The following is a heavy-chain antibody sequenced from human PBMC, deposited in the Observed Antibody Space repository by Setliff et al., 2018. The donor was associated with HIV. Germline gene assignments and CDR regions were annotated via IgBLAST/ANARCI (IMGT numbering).Heavy chain of an antibody. D-gene: IGHD1-1*01. Sequence: PSETLSLTCAVYGGSFNDFYWTWIRQPPGKGLQWIGDVNHAGSTTYNPSLKSRVTISTDTSKNQFSLKLTSVTVADSALYFCARTRALNSSNWNPFDYWGQGTLVTVSS. J-gene: IGHJ4*02. CDR2: VNHAGST. CDR1: GGSFNDFY. V-gene: IGHV4-34*01. CDR3: ARTRALNSSNWNPFDY.